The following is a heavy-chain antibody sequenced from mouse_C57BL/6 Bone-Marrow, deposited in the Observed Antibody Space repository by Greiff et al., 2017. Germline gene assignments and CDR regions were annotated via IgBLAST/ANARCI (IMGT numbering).Heavy chain of an antibody. CDR2: IYPGNGDT. D-gene: IGHD1-1*01. CDR1: GYTFTSYN. Sequence: QVQLQQSGAELVRPGASVKMSCKASGYTFTSYNMHWVKQTPRQGLEWIGAIYPGNGDTSYNQKFKGKATLTVDKSSSTAYMQLSSLTSEDSAVYYCASYGGYYYAPYAMDYWGQGTSVTVSS. V-gene: IGHV1-12*01. CDR3: ASYGGYYYAPYAMDY. J-gene: IGHJ4*01.